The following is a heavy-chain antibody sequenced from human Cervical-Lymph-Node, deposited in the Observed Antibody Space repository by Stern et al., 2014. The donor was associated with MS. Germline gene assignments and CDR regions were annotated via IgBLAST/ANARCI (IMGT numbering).Heavy chain of an antibody. D-gene: IGHD1-14*01. CDR3: ARHSIKGYNCFDP. Sequence: VQLVESGAELKKPGASVKVSCKASGFALTSGGISWVRQAPGQGLEWTGWISAYNVNTSYAQRFQDRINMTTTTSTSTAYRELRSLRSADTAVYYCARHSIKGYNCFDPWGQGTPVTVSS. V-gene: IGHV1-18*01. J-gene: IGHJ5*02. CDR1: GFALTSGG. CDR2: ISAYNVNT.